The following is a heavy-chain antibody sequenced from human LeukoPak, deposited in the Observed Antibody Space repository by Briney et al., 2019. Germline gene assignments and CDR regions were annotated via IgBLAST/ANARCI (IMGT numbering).Heavy chain of an antibody. CDR2: IDYSGST. CDR3: ARDLELERNRWNYFES. J-gene: IGHJ4*02. Sequence: KPSETLSLTCTVSGGSISSFFWSWIRQPPGKGLEWLGCIDYSGSTQYNPSLKSRVTISVDTSKQQFSLKLSSVTAADTAVYYCARDLELERNRWNYFESWGQGTLVTVSS. D-gene: IGHD1-1*01. CDR1: GGSISSFF. V-gene: IGHV4-59*01.